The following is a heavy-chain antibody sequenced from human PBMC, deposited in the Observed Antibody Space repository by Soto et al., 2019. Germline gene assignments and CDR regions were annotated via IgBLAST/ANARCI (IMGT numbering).Heavy chain of an antibody. CDR2: MNPNSGNT. D-gene: IGHD2-2*01. J-gene: IGHJ6*02. V-gene: IGHV1-8*01. CDR3: VRTYCSSTSCRNYYYYGMYV. CDR1: GYTFTSYD. Sequence: ASVKVSCKASGYTFTSYDINWVRQATGQGLEWMGWMNPNSGNTGYAQKFQGRVTMTRNTSISTAYMELSSLRSEDTAVYYCVRTYCSSTSCRNYYYYGMYVWGQGTTVTVSS.